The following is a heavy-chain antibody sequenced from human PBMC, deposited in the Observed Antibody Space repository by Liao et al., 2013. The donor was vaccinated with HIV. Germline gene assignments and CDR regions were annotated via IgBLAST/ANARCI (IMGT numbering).Heavy chain of an antibody. J-gene: IGHJ4*02. CDR3: ARVKGGWFGDGGHFDY. CDR2: IYHSGST. D-gene: IGHD3-10*01. V-gene: IGHV4-30-2*01. Sequence: QLQLQESGSGLVKPSQTLSLTCAVSGGSISSGGYSWSWIRQPPGKGLEWIGYIYHSGSTYYNPSLKSRVTISVDRSKNQFSLKLSSVTAADTAVYYCARVKGGWFGDGGHFDYWGQGTLVTVSS. CDR1: GGSISSGGYS.